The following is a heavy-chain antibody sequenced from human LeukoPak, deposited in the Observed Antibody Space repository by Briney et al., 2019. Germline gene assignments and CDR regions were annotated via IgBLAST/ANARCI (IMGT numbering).Heavy chain of an antibody. Sequence: SETLSLTCTVSGGSIRSYYWSWSRQPPGKGLEWIGYIYYSGSTNYNPSLKSRVSISVDTSKNQFSLKLSSVTAADTAVYYCARTGSTVTMLYPFDHWGQGTLVTVSS. D-gene: IGHD4-17*01. CDR1: GGSIRSYY. V-gene: IGHV4-59*01. J-gene: IGHJ4*02. CDR3: ARTGSTVTMLYPFDH. CDR2: IYYSGST.